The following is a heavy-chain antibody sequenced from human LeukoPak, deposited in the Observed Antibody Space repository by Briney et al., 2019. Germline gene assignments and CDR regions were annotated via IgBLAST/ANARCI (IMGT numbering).Heavy chain of an antibody. D-gene: IGHD3-10*01. CDR2: ISWNRGSI. CDR3: ARGSDYYGSGSYYYYMDV. Sequence: PGGSLRLSCAASGFTFDDYAMHWVRQAPGKGLEWVSGISWNRGSIGYADSVKGRFTISRDNAKNSLYLQMNSLRAEDTALYYCARGSDYYGSGSYYYYMDVWGKGTTVTISS. V-gene: IGHV3-9*01. J-gene: IGHJ6*03. CDR1: GFTFDDYA.